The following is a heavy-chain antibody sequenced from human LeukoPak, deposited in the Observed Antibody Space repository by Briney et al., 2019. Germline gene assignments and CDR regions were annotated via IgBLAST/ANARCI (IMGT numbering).Heavy chain of an antibody. V-gene: IGHV3-74*01. D-gene: IGHD1-26*01. Sequence: GGSLRLSCAASGFTFSSYAMSWVRQAPGKGQVWISRLHSDGSNTDYADSVKGRFTISRDNAKNTLYLQMNSLSAEDTAVYYCARDSGGYPGHFDYWGQGTLVTVSS. CDR2: LHSDGSNT. CDR1: GFTFSSYA. CDR3: ARDSGGYPGHFDY. J-gene: IGHJ4*02.